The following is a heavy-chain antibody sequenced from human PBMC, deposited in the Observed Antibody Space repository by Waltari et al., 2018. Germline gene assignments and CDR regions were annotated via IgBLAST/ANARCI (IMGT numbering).Heavy chain of an antibody. V-gene: IGHV1-2*02. CDR1: GYTFTGYY. CDR3: ARGNYDFWSKDWFDP. J-gene: IGHJ5*02. CDR2: INPNRGGT. D-gene: IGHD3-3*01. Sequence: QVQLVQSGAEVKKPGASVKVSCKASGYTFTGYYMHWVRQAPGQGLEWMGWINPNRGGTNNAKKFQGGVTMTRDTSSSTAYMELSRLRSDDTAVYYCARGNYDFWSKDWFDPWGQGTLVTVSS.